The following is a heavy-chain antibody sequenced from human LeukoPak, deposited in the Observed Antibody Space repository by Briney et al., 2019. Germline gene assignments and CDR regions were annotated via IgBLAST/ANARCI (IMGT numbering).Heavy chain of an antibody. CDR2: IIPIFGTA. J-gene: IGHJ4*02. CDR3: ARDSEYHYDILTGPGIFDY. CDR1: GGTFSSYA. V-gene: IGHV1-69*05. Sequence: SVKVSCKASGGTFSSYAISWVRQAPGQGIEWVGRIIPIFGTANYAQKFQGRVTITTDESTSTAYMELSSLRSEDTAVYYCARDSEYHYDILTGPGIFDYWGQGTLVTVSS. D-gene: IGHD3-9*01.